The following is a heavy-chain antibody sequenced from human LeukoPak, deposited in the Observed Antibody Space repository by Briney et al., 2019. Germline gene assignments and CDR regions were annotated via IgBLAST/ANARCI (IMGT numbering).Heavy chain of an antibody. CDR3: ARGADSSGRFDY. CDR1: GGSFSGYY. D-gene: IGHD6-19*01. J-gene: IGHJ4*02. Sequence: SGTLSLTCAVYGGSFSGYYWSWIRQPPGKGLEWIGEINHSGSTNYNPSLKSRVTISVDTSKNQFSLKLSSVTAADTAVYYCARGADSSGRFDYWGQGTLVTVSS. V-gene: IGHV4-34*01. CDR2: INHSGST.